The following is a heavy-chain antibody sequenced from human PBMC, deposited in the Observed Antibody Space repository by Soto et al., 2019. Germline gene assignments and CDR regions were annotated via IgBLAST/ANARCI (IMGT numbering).Heavy chain of an antibody. CDR3: NSRVSEQFAF. V-gene: IGHV3-23*05. CDR1: GLPFSNFA. D-gene: IGHD1-1*01. CDR2: IDPIVTVV. J-gene: IGHJ4*02. Sequence: VQLLESGGDLVQPGGSLRLSCAATGLPFSNFAMNWVRQAPGRGLEWVSTIDPIVTVVHYADSVKGRFTISRDNSRNTLYLQMNSLRGEDTDMYYCNSRVSEQFAFWGQGTLVTVSS.